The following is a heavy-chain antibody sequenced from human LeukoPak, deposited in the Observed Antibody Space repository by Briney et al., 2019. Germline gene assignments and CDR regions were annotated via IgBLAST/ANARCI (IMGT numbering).Heavy chain of an antibody. CDR3: ARGYYDSSGYYQYYYYYYYMDV. V-gene: IGHV1-8*03. Sequence: ASVKVSCKASGYTFTSYDINWVRQATGQGLEWMGWMNPNSGNTGYAQKFQGRVTITRNTSIGTAYMELSSLRSEDTAVYYCARGYYDSSGYYQYYYYYYYMDVWGKGTTVTVSS. CDR1: GYTFTSYD. D-gene: IGHD3-22*01. CDR2: MNPNSGNT. J-gene: IGHJ6*03.